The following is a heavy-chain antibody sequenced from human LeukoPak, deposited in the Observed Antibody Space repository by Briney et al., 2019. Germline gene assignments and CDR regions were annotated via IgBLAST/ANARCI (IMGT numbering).Heavy chain of an antibody. D-gene: IGHD5-24*01. J-gene: IGHJ4*02. CDR2: INPSGGST. CDR1: GYTFTGYY. Sequence: EASVKVSCKASGYTFTGYYMHWVRQAPGQGLEWMGIINPSGGSTSYAQKFQGRVTMTRDMSTSTVYMELSSLRSEDTAVYYCARAAVEMATVWNSFAFDYWGQGTLVTVSS. V-gene: IGHV1-46*01. CDR3: ARAAVEMATVWNSFAFDY.